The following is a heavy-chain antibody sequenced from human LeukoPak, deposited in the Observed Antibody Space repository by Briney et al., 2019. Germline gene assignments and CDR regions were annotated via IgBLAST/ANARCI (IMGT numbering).Heavy chain of an antibody. D-gene: IGHD3-22*01. J-gene: IGHJ2*01. CDR1: GYTFTSYG. CDR2: ISAYNGNT. CDR3: AMVYYYDSSGPRDWYFDL. V-gene: IGHV1-18*01. Sequence: GASVKVSCKASGYTFTSYGISWVRQAPGQGLEWMGWISAYNGNTNYAQKLQGRVTMTTDTSTSTAYMELRSLRSDDTAVYYCAMVYYYDSSGPRDWYFDLWGRGTLVTVSS.